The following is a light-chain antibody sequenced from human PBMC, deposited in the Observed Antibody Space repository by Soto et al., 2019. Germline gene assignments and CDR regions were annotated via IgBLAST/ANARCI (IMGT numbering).Light chain of an antibody. CDR3: SSDTSSSTPYV. V-gene: IGLV2-14*01. CDR2: DVS. CDR1: SSDVGGYND. Sequence: QSALTQPASVSGSPGQSITISCTGTSSDVGGYNDVSWYQQHPGTAPKLMIYDVSNRPSGVSNRFSCSNSGTTAYRTISGLQAEDEDDDYCSSDTSSSTPYVFGTGTKLTVL. J-gene: IGLJ1*01.